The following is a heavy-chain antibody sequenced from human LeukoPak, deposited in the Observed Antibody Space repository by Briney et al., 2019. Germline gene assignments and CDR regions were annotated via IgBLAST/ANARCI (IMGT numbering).Heavy chain of an antibody. CDR1: GGSISSSSYY. V-gene: IGHV4-39*01. D-gene: IGHD3-10*01. J-gene: IGHJ4*02. Sequence: SETLSLTCTVSGGSISSSSYYWGWIRQPPGKGLEWIGSIYYSGSTYYNPSLKSRVTISVDTSKNQFSLKLSSVTAADTAVYYCARQGLYYYGSGSPYFDYWGQGTLVTVSS. CDR3: ARQGLYYYGSGSPYFDY. CDR2: IYYSGST.